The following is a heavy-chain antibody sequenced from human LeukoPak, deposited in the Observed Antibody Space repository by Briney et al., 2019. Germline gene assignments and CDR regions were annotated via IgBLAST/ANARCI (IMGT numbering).Heavy chain of an antibody. D-gene: IGHD3-10*01. J-gene: IGHJ4*02. CDR2: IYSGGGT. V-gene: IGHV3-53*01. CDR1: GFTVSSQY. Sequence: GGSLRLSCAASGFTVSSQYMNWVPTAPGKGLEWGSVIYSGGGTYYADSVNGRFTLSRDNSKNTLYLQMNSLRADDTAVYYCASSVYSGSPTKSFDYWGQGTLVTVSS. CDR3: ASSVYSGSPTKSFDY.